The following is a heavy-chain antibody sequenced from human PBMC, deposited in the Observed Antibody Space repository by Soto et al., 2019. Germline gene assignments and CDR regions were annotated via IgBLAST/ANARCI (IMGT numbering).Heavy chain of an antibody. D-gene: IGHD5-12*01. Sequence: PSETLSLTCTVSGGSISSSNWWSWVRQPPGKGLEWIGEIYHSGSTNYNPSLKSRVTISVDKSKNQFSLKLSSVAAADTAVYYCARGDSGYDPLDYWGQGTLVTVSS. CDR2: IYHSGST. CDR3: ARGDSGYDPLDY. J-gene: IGHJ4*02. V-gene: IGHV4-4*02. CDR1: GGSISSSNW.